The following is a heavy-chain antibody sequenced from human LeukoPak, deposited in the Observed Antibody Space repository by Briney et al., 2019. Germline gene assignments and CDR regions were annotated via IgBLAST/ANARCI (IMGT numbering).Heavy chain of an antibody. V-gene: IGHV4-59*01. J-gene: IGHJ4*02. CDR1: GGSISGYY. D-gene: IGHD1-26*01. Sequence: SETLSLTCTDSGGSISGYYWSWIRQPPGKELEWIGYMYYSGSTNYNPSLKSRVTISVDTSKNQFSLKLSSVTAADTAVYYCARGSGITGGGIDYWGQGTLVTVSS. CDR3: ARGSGITGGGIDY. CDR2: MYYSGST.